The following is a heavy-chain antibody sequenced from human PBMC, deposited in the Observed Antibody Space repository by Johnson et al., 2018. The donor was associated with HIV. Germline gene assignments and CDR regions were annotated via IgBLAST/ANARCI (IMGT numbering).Heavy chain of an antibody. Sequence: EVHLVESGGGVVRPGGSLRLSCAASGFTFNDYGMSWVRQGPGKGLEWVSGINWNGGSTHYADSVKGRFTISRDNGKKSLYLQMNSLRDDETALYFCARAFGSGGYSSSWYLGLGSFDIWGQGTMVTVSS. CDR3: ARAFGSGGYSSSWYLGLGSFDI. J-gene: IGHJ3*02. D-gene: IGHD6-13*01. V-gene: IGHV3-20*04. CDR2: INWNGGST. CDR1: GFTFNDYG.